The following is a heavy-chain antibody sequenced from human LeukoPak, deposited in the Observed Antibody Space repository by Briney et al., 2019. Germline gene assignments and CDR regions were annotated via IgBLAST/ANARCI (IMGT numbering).Heavy chain of an antibody. CDR2: VSSTSSTI. Sequence: PGGSLRLSCAASGFTFNSYSMNWVRQAPGKGLEWIAYVSSTSSTIYYADSVKGRLTISRDNVKNSPYLQMNSLRDEDTAMYYCAKTYSGDVFDIWGQGTMVTVSS. CDR1: GFTFNSYS. CDR3: AKTYSGDVFDI. V-gene: IGHV3-48*02. J-gene: IGHJ3*02. D-gene: IGHD6-19*01.